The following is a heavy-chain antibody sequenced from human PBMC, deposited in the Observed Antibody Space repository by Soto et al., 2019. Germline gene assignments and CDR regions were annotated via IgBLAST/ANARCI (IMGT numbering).Heavy chain of an antibody. CDR1: RYSFTSYW. D-gene: IGHD3-22*01. CDR3: ARHQTYYYDSSGYYHRGAIDI. V-gene: IGHV5-51*01. CDR2: IYPGDSDT. J-gene: IGHJ3*02. Sequence: GESLKISCKGSRYSFTSYWIGWVRQMPGKGLEWMGIIYPGDSDTRYSPSFQGQVTISADKSISTAYLQWSSLKASDTAMYYCARHQTYYYDSSGYYHRGAIDIWGQGTLVTVSS.